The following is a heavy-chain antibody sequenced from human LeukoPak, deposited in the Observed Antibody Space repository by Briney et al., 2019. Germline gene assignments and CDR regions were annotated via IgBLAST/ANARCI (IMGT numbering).Heavy chain of an antibody. Sequence: ASVRVSCKASGYTFTGYYIQWVRQAPGQGLEWMGWINPHSGGTNYAQEFQGRVTMTRDTSISTAYMELSSLRPDDTAVYSCARGVTARGFYYYMDIWGNGTTVTISS. CDR2: INPHSGGT. J-gene: IGHJ6*03. CDR3: ARGVTARGFYYYMDI. CDR1: GYTFTGYY. V-gene: IGHV1-2*02. D-gene: IGHD2-21*02.